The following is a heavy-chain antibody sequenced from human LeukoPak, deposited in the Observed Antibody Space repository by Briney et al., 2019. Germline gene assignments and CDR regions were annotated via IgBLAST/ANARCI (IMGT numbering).Heavy chain of an antibody. V-gene: IGHV3-23*01. D-gene: IGHD3-3*01. CDR1: GFTFSSYA. J-gene: IGHJ5*02. CDR3: ARTGLNDFWNGWGENP. CDR2: ISGSGGST. Sequence: PGGSLRLSCAASGFTFSSYAMSWVRQAPGKGLEWVSAISGSGGSTYYADSVKGRFTISRDNSKNTLYLQMNSLRADDTAVYYCARTGLNDFWNGWGENPWGQGTLVIVSS.